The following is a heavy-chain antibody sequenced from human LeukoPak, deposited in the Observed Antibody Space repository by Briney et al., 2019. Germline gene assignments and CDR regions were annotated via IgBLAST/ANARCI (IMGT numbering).Heavy chain of an antibody. Sequence: ASVKVPCKASGYTFTSYAMHWVRQAPGQRLEWMGWINAGNGNTKYSQKFQGRVTITRDTSASTAYMELSSLRSEDTAVYYCARGVLLGTAMVFDYWGQGTLVTVSS. J-gene: IGHJ4*02. D-gene: IGHD5-18*01. CDR1: GYTFTSYA. CDR3: ARGVLLGTAMVFDY. V-gene: IGHV1-3*01. CDR2: INAGNGNT.